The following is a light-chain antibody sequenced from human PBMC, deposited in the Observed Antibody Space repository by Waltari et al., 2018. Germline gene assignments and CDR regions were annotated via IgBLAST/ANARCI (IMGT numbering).Light chain of an antibody. J-gene: IGKJ4*01. Sequence: DIQLTQSPSTLPASVVDRFTITCRASQSVSNWLAWYQQKPGKAPKLLIYRASILESGVPSRFSGSGSGTEFTLTISSLQPEDFATYFCQHYNSYPLTFGGGTKVDI. CDR3: QHYNSYPLT. V-gene: IGKV1-5*03. CDR2: RAS. CDR1: QSVSNW.